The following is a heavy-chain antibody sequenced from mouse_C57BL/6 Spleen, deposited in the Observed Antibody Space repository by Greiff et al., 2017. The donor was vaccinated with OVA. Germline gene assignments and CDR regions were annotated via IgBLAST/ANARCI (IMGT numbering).Heavy chain of an antibody. Sequence: VQLQQSGPELVKPGASVKISCKASGYSFTGYYMNWVKQSPEKSLEWIGEINPSTGGTTYNQKFKAKATLTVDKSSSTAYMQLKSLTSEDSAVYYCERFSMDYWGQGTSVTVSS. V-gene: IGHV1-42*01. J-gene: IGHJ4*01. CDR1: GYSFTGYY. CDR3: ERFSMDY. CDR2: INPSTGGT.